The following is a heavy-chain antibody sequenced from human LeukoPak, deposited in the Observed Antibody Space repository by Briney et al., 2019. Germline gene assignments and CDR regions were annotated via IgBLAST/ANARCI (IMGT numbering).Heavy chain of an antibody. CDR1: GFTFSSYE. CDR2: ISGSGAST. Sequence: GGSLRLSCAASGFTFSSYEMNWVRQAPGKGLEWVSGISGSGASTYQAVSVKGRFTISRDNSKNTLHLQMNSLRIEDTAVYYCVRDLDWGAYDYWGQGTLVTVSS. CDR3: VRDLDWGAYDY. D-gene: IGHD3-9*01. V-gene: IGHV3-23*01. J-gene: IGHJ4*02.